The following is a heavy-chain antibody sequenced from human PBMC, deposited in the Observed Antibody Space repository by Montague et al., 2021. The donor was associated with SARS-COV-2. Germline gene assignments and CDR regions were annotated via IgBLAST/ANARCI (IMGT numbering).Heavy chain of an antibody. D-gene: IGHD1-1*01. Sequence: SETLSLTCAVSGGSFSDYHWTWICQSPGEGLEWIGQINYGGSTKYNPSLKSRVTISIDTSKNQFSLKLTSVTAADTAGYYCARGAPGYWGQGTLVTVSS. CDR3: ARGAPGY. J-gene: IGHJ4*02. CDR2: INYGGST. V-gene: IGHV4-34*01. CDR1: GGSFSDYH.